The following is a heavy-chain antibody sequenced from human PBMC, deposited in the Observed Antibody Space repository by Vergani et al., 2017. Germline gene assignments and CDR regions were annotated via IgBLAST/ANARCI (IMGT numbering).Heavy chain of an antibody. V-gene: IGHV4-39*07. Sequence: QLQLQESGPGLVKPSETLSLTCTVSGGSISSSSYYWGWIRQPPGKGLEWIGSIYYSGSTYYNPSLKSRVTISVDTSKNQFSLKLSSVTAADTAVYYCARTYYYGSGSYYYAFDIWGQGTMVTVSS. CDR3: ARTYYYGSGSYYYAFDI. CDR2: IYYSGST. J-gene: IGHJ3*02. CDR1: GGSISSSSYY. D-gene: IGHD3-10*01.